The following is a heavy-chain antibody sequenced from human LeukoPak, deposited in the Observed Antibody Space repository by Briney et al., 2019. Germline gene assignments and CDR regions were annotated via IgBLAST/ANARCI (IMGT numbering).Heavy chain of an antibody. J-gene: IGHJ4*02. CDR1: GFTFSSYA. Sequence: GGSLRLSCAASGFTFSSYAMNWVRQAPGKGLEWVAVISYDGSNEYYADSVKGRFTISRDNSKNTLYLQMNSLKTEDTAVYYCATDRASKGEQWLGYLSFWGQGTLVTVSS. CDR3: ATDRASKGEQWLGYLSF. CDR2: ISYDGSNE. V-gene: IGHV3-30*03. D-gene: IGHD6-19*01.